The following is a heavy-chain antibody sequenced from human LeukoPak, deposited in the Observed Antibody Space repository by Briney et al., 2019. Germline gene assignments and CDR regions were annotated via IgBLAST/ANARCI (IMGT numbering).Heavy chain of an antibody. D-gene: IGHD6-19*01. CDR1: GFTFSSYA. Sequence: GGSLRLSCAASGFTFSSYAMSWVRQAPGKGLEWVSAISGSGGSTYYADSVKGRFTISRDNPKNTLYLQMNSLRAEDTAVYYCAKDVTYSRGWYYFDYWGQGTLVTVFS. J-gene: IGHJ4*02. CDR3: AKDVTYSRGWYYFDY. V-gene: IGHV3-23*01. CDR2: ISGSGGST.